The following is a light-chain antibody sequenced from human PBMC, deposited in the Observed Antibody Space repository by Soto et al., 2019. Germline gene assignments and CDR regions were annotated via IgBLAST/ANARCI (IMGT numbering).Light chain of an antibody. CDR3: QQYGGSDRYT. CDR1: ESVSSDY. Sequence: EIVLTQSPGTLTLSPGERATLTCRASESVSSDYLAWYQQKPDQAPRLLIYGASSRATGIPDRFSGSGSGTDFTLNIIRVEREDFAVYYCQQYGGSDRYTFGQGTKLEIK. CDR2: GAS. V-gene: IGKV3-20*01. J-gene: IGKJ2*01.